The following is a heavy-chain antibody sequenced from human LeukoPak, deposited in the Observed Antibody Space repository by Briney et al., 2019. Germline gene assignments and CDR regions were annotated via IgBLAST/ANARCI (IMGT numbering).Heavy chain of an antibody. CDR1: GYTFTGYY. D-gene: IGHD3-22*01. Sequence: ASVKVSCKASGYTFTGYYMHWVRQAPGQGLEWMGRINPNSGGTNYAQKFQGRVTMTRDTSIGTAYMELSRLRSDDTAVYYCARARHYDSSGYPHGRNAFDIWGQGTMVTVSS. CDR3: ARARHYDSSGYPHGRNAFDI. V-gene: IGHV1-2*06. J-gene: IGHJ3*02. CDR2: INPNSGGT.